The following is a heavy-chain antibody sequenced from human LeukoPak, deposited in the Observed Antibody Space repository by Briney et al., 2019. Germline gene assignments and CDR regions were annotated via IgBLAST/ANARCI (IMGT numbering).Heavy chain of an antibody. CDR2: IRTKTDGGTT. Sequence: GGSLRLSCAASGFTFDTDWMNWFRQAPGKGLEWVGLIRTKTDGGTTDNAAPVKGRFAITRDDSRNMLFLQMNSLKTEDTGVYYCTTGGPRRHWGQGTLVTVSS. CDR1: GFTFDTDW. V-gene: IGHV3-15*01. CDR3: TTGGPRRH. D-gene: IGHD3-16*01. J-gene: IGHJ4*02.